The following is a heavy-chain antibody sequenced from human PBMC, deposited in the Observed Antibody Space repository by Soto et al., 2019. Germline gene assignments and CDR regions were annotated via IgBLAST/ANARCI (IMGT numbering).Heavy chain of an antibody. Sequence: GGSLRLSCAASGFTFSSYGMHWVRQAPGKGLEWVAVISYDGSNKYYADSVKGRFTISRDNSKNTLYLQMNSLRAEDTAVYYCAKGFDDSSGWYHWFDPWGQGTLVTVSS. J-gene: IGHJ5*02. CDR2: ISYDGSNK. D-gene: IGHD6-19*01. CDR1: GFTFSSYG. CDR3: AKGFDDSSGWYHWFDP. V-gene: IGHV3-30*18.